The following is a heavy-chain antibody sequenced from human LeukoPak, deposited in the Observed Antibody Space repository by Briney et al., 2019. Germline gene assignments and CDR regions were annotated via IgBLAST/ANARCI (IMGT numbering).Heavy chain of an antibody. CDR2: IRVIPSVT. V-gene: IGHV3-23*01. J-gene: IGHJ5*02. CDR1: GFTFSDYS. D-gene: IGHD2-15*01. Sequence: GGSLRLSCAASGFTFSDYSMTSVRQPPGRGLEWVSTIRVIPSVTFYADSVKGRFTISRDNSKNIVSLEMNSLRAEDTAIYYCAKGGYTTWFAPWGQGTLVTVSS. CDR3: AKGGYTTWFAP.